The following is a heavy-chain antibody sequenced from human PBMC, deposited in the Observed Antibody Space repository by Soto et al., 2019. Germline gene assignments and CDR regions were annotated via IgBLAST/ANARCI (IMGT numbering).Heavy chain of an antibody. CDR3: ARQGYCSSTACYTVDY. CDR1: GYSFTNYW. Sequence: GESLKISCQGSGYSFTNYWIGWVRQMPGKGLEWMGIIYPGDSNTRYSPSFQGQVTISADKSISTAYLQWSSLKASDTAMYYCARQGYCSSTACYTVDYWGQGTLVTVSS. V-gene: IGHV5-51*01. J-gene: IGHJ4*02. D-gene: IGHD2-2*02. CDR2: IYPGDSNT.